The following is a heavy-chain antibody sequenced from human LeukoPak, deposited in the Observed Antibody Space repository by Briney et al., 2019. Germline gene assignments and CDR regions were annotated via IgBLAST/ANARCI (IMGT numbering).Heavy chain of an antibody. D-gene: IGHD3-10*01. J-gene: IGHJ6*03. Sequence: GASVKVSCKASGYTFTSYDINWVRQATGQGLEWMGWMNPNSGNTGYAQKFQGRVTMTRNTSISTAYMELSSLRSEDTAVYYCARVGSGSYYSYYYYMDVWGKGTTVTVSS. CDR2: MNPNSGNT. V-gene: IGHV1-8*01. CDR3: ARVGSGSYYSYYYYMDV. CDR1: GYTFTSYD.